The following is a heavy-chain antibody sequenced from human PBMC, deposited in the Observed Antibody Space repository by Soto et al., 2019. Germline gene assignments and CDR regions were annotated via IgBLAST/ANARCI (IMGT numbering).Heavy chain of an antibody. J-gene: IGHJ4*02. Sequence: ASVKVSCKASGYTFTSYAMHWLRQAPGQRLEWMGWINAGNGNTKYSQKFQGRVTITRDTSASTAYMELSSLRSEDTAVYYCARGGGSSGWYPYYFDYWGQGTLVTVSS. CDR1: GYTFTSYA. CDR3: ARGGGSSGWYPYYFDY. V-gene: IGHV1-3*01. CDR2: INAGNGNT. D-gene: IGHD6-19*01.